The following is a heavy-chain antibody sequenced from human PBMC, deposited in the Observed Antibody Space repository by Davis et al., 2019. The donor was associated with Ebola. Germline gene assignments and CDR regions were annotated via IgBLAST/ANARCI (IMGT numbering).Heavy chain of an antibody. CDR2: ISSSSRYI. D-gene: IGHD2-8*02. CDR3: ARGRRLLADAFHI. V-gene: IGHV3-21*01. Sequence: GESLKISCAASGFSFNSYSMNWVRQAPGKGLEWVSSISSSSRYIYYADSVKGRFTISRDNAKNSLTLQMNSLGAEDTAVYYCARGRRLLADAFHIWGQGTMVTASS. CDR1: GFSFNSYS. J-gene: IGHJ3*02.